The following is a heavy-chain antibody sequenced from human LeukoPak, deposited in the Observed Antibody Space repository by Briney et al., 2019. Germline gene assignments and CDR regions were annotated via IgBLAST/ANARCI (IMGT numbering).Heavy chain of an antibody. V-gene: IGHV4-59*01. Sequence: SETLSLTCTVSGGSISSYYWSWIRQPPGKGLEWIGYIYYSGSTNYNPSLKSRVTISVDTSKNQFSLKLSSVTAADTAVYYCARGYSSSVDDAFDIWGQGTMVTVSS. CDR1: GGSISSYY. CDR3: ARGYSSSVDDAFDI. J-gene: IGHJ3*02. CDR2: IYYSGST. D-gene: IGHD6-6*01.